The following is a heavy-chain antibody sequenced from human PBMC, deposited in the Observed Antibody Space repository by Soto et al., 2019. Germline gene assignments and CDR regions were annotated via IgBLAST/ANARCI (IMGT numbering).Heavy chain of an antibody. V-gene: IGHV3-23*01. CDR1: GFTFSSYA. D-gene: IGHD1-1*01. Sequence: EVQLLESGGGLVQPGGSLRLSCAASGFTFSSYAMSWVRQAPGKGLEWVSAISGSGGSTYCADSVKGRFTISRDNSKNTLYLQMNSLRAEDTAVYYCAKGKERLKNGIDVWGQGTTVTVSS. J-gene: IGHJ6*02. CDR2: ISGSGGST. CDR3: AKGKERLKNGIDV.